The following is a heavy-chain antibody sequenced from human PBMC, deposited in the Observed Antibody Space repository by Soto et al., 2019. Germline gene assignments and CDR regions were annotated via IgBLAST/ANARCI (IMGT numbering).Heavy chain of an antibody. CDR2: INPNSGGT. D-gene: IGHD2-2*02. CDR3: ARDWDIVVAPAAIRWRGWFDP. V-gene: IGHV1-2*02. CDR1: GYTFTGYY. Sequence: ASVKVSCKASGYTFTGYYMHWVRQAPGQGLEWMGWINPNSGGTNYAQKFQGRVTMTRDTSISTAYMELSRLRSDDTAVYYCARDWDIVVAPAAIRWRGWFDPWGQGTLVTVSS. J-gene: IGHJ5*02.